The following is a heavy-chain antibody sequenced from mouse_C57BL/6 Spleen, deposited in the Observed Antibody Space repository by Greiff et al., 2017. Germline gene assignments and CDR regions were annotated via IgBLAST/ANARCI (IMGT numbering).Heavy chain of an antibody. D-gene: IGHD4-1*01. CDR1: GYSITSGYY. J-gene: IGHJ2*01. CDR2: ISYDGSN. Sequence: EVQLVESGPGLVKPSQSLSLTCSVTGYSITSGYYWNWIRQFPGNKLEWMGYISYDGSNNYNPSLKNRISITRDTSKNQFFLKLNSVTTEDTATYYCARVTGYYFDYWGQGTTLTVSS. CDR3: ARVTGYYFDY. V-gene: IGHV3-6*01.